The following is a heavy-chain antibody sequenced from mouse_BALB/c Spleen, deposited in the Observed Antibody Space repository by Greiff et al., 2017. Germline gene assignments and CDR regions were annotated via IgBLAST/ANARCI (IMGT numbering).Heavy chain of an antibody. D-gene: IGHD2-4*01. CDR2: IAPGSGST. Sequence: DLVKPGASVKLSCKASGYTFTSYWINWIKQRPGQGLEWIGRIAPGSGSTYYNEMFKGKATLTVDTSSSTAYIQLSSLSSEDSAVYICARGYDYDMDYWGQGTSVTVSS. J-gene: IGHJ4*01. CDR3: ARGYDYDMDY. CDR1: GYTFTSYW. V-gene: IGHV1S41*01.